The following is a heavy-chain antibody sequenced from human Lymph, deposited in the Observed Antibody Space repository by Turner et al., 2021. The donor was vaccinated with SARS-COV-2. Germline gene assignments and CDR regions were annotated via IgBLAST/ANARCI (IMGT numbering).Heavy chain of an antibody. CDR1: GLTFSSYT. Sequence: EVTLVESGGGLVKPGGSLRLSCAASGLTFSSYTMNWVRQAPGKGLEWVSSISSSSSYIYYADSVKGRFTISRDNAKNALYLQMNSLRAEDTAVYYCARERYDSSGSESYYFDYWGQGTLVTVSS. D-gene: IGHD3-22*01. CDR2: ISSSSSYI. V-gene: IGHV3-21*01. J-gene: IGHJ4*02. CDR3: ARERYDSSGSESYYFDY.